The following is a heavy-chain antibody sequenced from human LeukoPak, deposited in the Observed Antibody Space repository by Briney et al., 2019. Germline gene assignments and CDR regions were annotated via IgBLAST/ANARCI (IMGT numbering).Heavy chain of an antibody. CDR2: IGSSGTTI. Sequence: GGSLRLSCAVSGFPFSIYEMNWVRQAPGKGLEWVSNIGSSGTTIYYADSVKGRFSISRDNAKNSLYLQMNSLRVEDTAVYYCALLAVASDFDYWGQGALVTDPS. CDR1: GFPFSIYE. V-gene: IGHV3-48*03. D-gene: IGHD6-19*01. J-gene: IGHJ4*02. CDR3: ALLAVASDFDY.